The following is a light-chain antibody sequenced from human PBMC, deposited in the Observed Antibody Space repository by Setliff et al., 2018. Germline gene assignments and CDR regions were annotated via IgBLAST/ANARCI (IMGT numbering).Light chain of an antibody. CDR3: SSYTNSNTYV. Sequence: SALTQPASVSGSPGQSITISCIGSSRDVGSYDFVSWYQQHPGKAPKLIIYDVTGRPSGVSDHFSGSKSGNTASLTISGLQAEDEADYYCSSYTNSNTYVFGTGTKVTVL. CDR2: DVT. J-gene: IGLJ1*01. V-gene: IGLV2-14*03. CDR1: SRDVGSYDF.